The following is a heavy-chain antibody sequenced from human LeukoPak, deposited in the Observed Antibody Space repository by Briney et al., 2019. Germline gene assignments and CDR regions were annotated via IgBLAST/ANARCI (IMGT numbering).Heavy chain of an antibody. D-gene: IGHD3-22*01. CDR2: IYYSGST. CDR1: GGSISSSSYY. CDR3: ATLHYYDSSGSYYLDY. V-gene: IGHV4-39*01. J-gene: IGHJ4*02. Sequence: PSETLSLTCTVSGGSISSSSYYWGWIRQPPGKGLEWIGSIYYSGSTYYNPSLKSRVTISVDTSKNQFSLKLSSVTAADTAVYYCATLHYYDSSGSYYLDYWGQGTLVTVSS.